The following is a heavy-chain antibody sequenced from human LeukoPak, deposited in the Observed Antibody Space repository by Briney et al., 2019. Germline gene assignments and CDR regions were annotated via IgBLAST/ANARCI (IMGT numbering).Heavy chain of an antibody. J-gene: IGHJ4*02. CDR2: ISYDGSNK. Sequence: GRSLRLSCAASGFTFSSYGMHWVRQAPGKGLEWVAVISYDGSNKYYADSVKGRFTISRDNSKNTLYLQMNSLRAEDTAVYYCAKDLSRYCSGGSCYPFDYWGQGTLVTVSS. CDR1: GFTFSSYG. D-gene: IGHD2-15*01. CDR3: AKDLSRYCSGGSCYPFDY. V-gene: IGHV3-30*18.